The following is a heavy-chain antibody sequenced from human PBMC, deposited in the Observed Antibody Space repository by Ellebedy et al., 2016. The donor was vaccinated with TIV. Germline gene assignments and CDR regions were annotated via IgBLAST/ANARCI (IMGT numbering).Heavy chain of an antibody. CDR2: INPSGGST. V-gene: IGHV1-46*01. Sequence: ASVKVSCKASGYSFTSYFIHWVRQAPGQGLEWMGIINPSGGSTDYAPRFQGRVTVTRGTSTRTVYMELSSLRSEDTAVYYCARDGPLGIDYWGQGTLVTVSS. J-gene: IGHJ4*02. D-gene: IGHD7-27*01. CDR3: ARDGPLGIDY. CDR1: GYSFTSYF.